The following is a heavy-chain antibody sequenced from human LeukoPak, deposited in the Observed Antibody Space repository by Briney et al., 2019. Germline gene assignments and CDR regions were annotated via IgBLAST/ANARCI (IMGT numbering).Heavy chain of an antibody. V-gene: IGHV3-66*01. CDR1: GFTVSSNY. J-gene: IGHJ4*02. CDR2: IYSGGST. Sequence: GGSLRLSCAASGFTVSSNYMSWVRQAPGKGLEWVSVIYSGGSTYYADSVKGRFTISRDNSKNTLYLQMNSLRAEDTAMYYCAKASNEGAYSGSYWGDYLDYWGRGTLVTVSS. CDR3: AKASNEGAYSGSYWGDYLDY. D-gene: IGHD1-26*01.